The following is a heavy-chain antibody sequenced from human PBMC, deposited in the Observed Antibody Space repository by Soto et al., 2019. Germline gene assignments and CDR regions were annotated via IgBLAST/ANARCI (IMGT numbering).Heavy chain of an antibody. V-gene: IGHV4-30-2*01. Sequence: SETLSLTCAVSGGSISSGGYSWSWIRQPPGKGLEWIGYIYHSGSTYYNPSLKSRVTISVDRSKNQFSLKLSSVTAADTAVYYCARVGLAAAGGGFDYWGQGTLVTVSS. CDR2: IYHSGST. CDR3: ARVGLAAAGGGFDY. J-gene: IGHJ4*02. CDR1: GGSISSGGYS. D-gene: IGHD6-13*01.